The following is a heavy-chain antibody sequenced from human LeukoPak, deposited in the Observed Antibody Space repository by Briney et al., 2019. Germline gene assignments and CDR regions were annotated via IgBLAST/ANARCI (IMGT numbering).Heavy chain of an antibody. CDR1: GFTFSSYW. D-gene: IGHD3-10*01. CDR2: ISGSGGST. Sequence: GGSLRLSCAASGFTFSSYWMSWVRQAPGKGLEWVSAISGSGGSTYYADSVKGRFTISRDNSKNTLYLQMNSLRAEDTAVYYCARDLYYYGSGSFGKYYYYGMDVWGQGTTVTVSS. V-gene: IGHV3-23*01. CDR3: ARDLYYYGSGSFGKYYYYGMDV. J-gene: IGHJ6*02.